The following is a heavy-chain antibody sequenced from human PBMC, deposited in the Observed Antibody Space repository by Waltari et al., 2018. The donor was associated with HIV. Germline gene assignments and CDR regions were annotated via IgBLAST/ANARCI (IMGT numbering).Heavy chain of an antibody. D-gene: IGHD3-3*01. J-gene: IGHJ6*02. V-gene: IGHV4-34*01. CDR2: INHSGST. Sequence: QVQLQQWGAGLLKPSETLSLTCAVYGGSFSGYYWSWIRQPPGKGLEWIGEINHSGSTNYNPSLKSRVTISVDTSKNQFSLKLSSVTAADTAVYYCARGPDLRGIFGVAGMDVWGQGTTVTVSS. CDR1: GGSFSGYY. CDR3: ARGPDLRGIFGVAGMDV.